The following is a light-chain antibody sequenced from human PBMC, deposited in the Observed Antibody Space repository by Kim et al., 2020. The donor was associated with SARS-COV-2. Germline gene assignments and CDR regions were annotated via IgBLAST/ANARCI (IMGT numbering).Light chain of an antibody. V-gene: IGLV6-57*03. CDR2: DDD. Sequence: GKTVTISGTRSSGSIADNYVQWYQQRPGGVPTTVIYDDDQRPSGVSDRFSGSIDNSSNSASLTISGLRTEDEADYYCQSYNRDNVIFGGGTQLTVL. J-gene: IGLJ2*01. CDR1: SGSIADNY. CDR3: QSYNRDNVI.